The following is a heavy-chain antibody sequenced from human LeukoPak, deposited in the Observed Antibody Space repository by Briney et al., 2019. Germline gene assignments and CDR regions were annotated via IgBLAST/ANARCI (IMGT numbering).Heavy chain of an antibody. CDR3: ARDLLPGATDAFDI. J-gene: IGHJ3*02. D-gene: IGHD1-26*01. CDR1: GYTFTSYG. CDR2: ISAYNGNT. Sequence: ASVKVSCKASGYTFTSYGISWVRQAPGQGLEWMGWISAYNGNTNYAQKLQGIVTMTTDTSTSTAYMELRSLRSDDTAVYYCARDLLPGATDAFDIWGQGTMVTVSS. V-gene: IGHV1-18*01.